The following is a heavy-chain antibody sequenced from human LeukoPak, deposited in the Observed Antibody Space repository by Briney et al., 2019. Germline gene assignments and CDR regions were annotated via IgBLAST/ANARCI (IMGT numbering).Heavy chain of an antibody. V-gene: IGHV1-2*02. D-gene: IGHD2-15*01. CDR2: INPNSGGT. Sequence: ASVKVSCKASGYTFTSYDINWVRQATGQGLEWMGWINPNSGGTNYAQKFQGRVTMTRDTSISTAYMELSRLRSDDTAVYYCARDRQYCSGGSCYLNFDYWGQGTLVTVSS. J-gene: IGHJ4*02. CDR3: ARDRQYCSGGSCYLNFDY. CDR1: GYTFTSYD.